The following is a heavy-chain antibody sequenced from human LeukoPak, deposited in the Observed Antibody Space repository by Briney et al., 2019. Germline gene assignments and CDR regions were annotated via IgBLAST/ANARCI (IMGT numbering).Heavy chain of an antibody. D-gene: IGHD5-18*01. J-gene: IGHJ4*02. V-gene: IGHV1-69*13. CDR2: IIPIFGTA. CDR1: GGTFGSYA. CDR3: AREGYSYEFGY. Sequence: SVKVSCKASGGTFGSYAISWVRQAPGQGLEWMGGIIPIFGTANCAQKFRGRVTITADESTSTAYMELSSLRSEDTAVYYCAREGYSYEFGYWGQGTLVTVSS.